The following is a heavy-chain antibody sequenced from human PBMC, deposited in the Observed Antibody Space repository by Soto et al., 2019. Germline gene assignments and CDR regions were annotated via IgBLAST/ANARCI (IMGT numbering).Heavy chain of an antibody. D-gene: IGHD3-22*01. V-gene: IGHV1-69*01. J-gene: IGHJ4*02. CDR3: ARVGPAHYYDSSGYYSPLDY. Sequence: QVQLVQSGAEVKKPGSSVKVSCKASGDTFSSYAINWVRQAPGHGLEWMGGIIPMFGTANYAQKFKGRVTITAGATTSTVYMELSSLRSEDTAVYYCARVGPAHYYDSSGYYSPLDYWGQGTLVTVSS. CDR2: IIPMFGTA. CDR1: GDTFSSYA.